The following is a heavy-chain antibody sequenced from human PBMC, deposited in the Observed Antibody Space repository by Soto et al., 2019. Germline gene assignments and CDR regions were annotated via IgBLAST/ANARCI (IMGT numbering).Heavy chain of an antibody. V-gene: IGHV4-61*01. J-gene: IGHJ4*02. CDR3: ATMSSSGYPLDY. Sequence: QVQLQESGPGLVKPSETLSLTCIVSGGSVSSGSYYWSWIRQPPGKGLEWIGFIYYTGRTSYNPSLKSRVTISVDTSNNLFSLKLSSVTAADTAVYFCATMSSSGYPLDYWGRGPLVTVSS. CDR1: GGSVSSGSYY. D-gene: IGHD3-22*01. CDR2: IYYTGRT.